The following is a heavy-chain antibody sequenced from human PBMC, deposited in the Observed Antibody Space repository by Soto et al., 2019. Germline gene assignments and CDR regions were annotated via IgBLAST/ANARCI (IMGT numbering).Heavy chain of an antibody. V-gene: IGHV3-30-3*01. CDR3: ARDWSVRFGEGGSWFDP. J-gene: IGHJ5*02. Sequence: QVQLVESGGGVVQPGRSLRLSCVASGFTFSAHAMHWVRQAPGKGLEWVAVMSFDGNNKYYADSVKGRFTISRDDSKNTLYLQMNSLRAEDTAVYYCARDWSVRFGEGGSWFDPWGQGTLVTVSS. D-gene: IGHD3-10*01. CDR1: GFTFSAHA. CDR2: MSFDGNNK.